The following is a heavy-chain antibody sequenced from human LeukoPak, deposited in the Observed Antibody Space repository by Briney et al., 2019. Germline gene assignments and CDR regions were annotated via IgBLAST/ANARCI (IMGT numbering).Heavy chain of an antibody. D-gene: IGHD6-19*01. CDR1: GFTFSHYA. Sequence: PGGSLRLSCAASGFTFSHYAMHWVRQAPGKGLEWVTIIGYDGSNKYDADSVKGRFTISRDNSKNMMFLQMNSLRAEDTAVYYCAKDAFSSGWELFDYWGQGTLVTVSS. CDR2: IGYDGSNK. CDR3: AKDAFSSGWELFDY. V-gene: IGHV3-30*02. J-gene: IGHJ4*02.